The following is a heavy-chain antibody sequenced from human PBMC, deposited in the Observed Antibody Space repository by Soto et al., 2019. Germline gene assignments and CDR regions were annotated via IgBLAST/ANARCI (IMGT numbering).Heavy chain of an antibody. D-gene: IGHD2-21*02. J-gene: IGHJ5*02. Sequence: QVQLVQSGAEVKKPGASVKVSCKASGYTFTSYDINWVRQATGQGLEWMGWMNPTSGNTGYAQQFQGRGTMTRNTSIRTAYMELSSLRSDDTDGYYCARVRIGCVGDCFDWFDPWGQGTLVTVSS. CDR2: MNPTSGNT. CDR3: ARVRIGCVGDCFDWFDP. CDR1: GYTFTSYD. V-gene: IGHV1-8*01.